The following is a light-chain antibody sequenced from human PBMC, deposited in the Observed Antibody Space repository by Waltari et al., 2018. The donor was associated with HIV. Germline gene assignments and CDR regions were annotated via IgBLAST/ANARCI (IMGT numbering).Light chain of an antibody. V-gene: IGLV2-23*02. CDR3: CAYAGFSTYL. CDR1: SSDIGTYNL. CDR2: EVK. J-gene: IGLJ1*01. Sequence: QSALTQSASVSASPGQSITISCTGSSSDIGTYNLVSWFQQHPGKPPSLLIYEVKTRTAGVSPRFAGSKAGNTACLTISGLQAADEADYQCCAYAGFSTYLFGPGTKVTVL.